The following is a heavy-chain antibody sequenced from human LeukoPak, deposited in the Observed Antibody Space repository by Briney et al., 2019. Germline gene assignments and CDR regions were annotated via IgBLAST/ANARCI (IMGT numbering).Heavy chain of an antibody. J-gene: IGHJ4*02. D-gene: IGHD5-18*01. CDR3: ARSGYTISAYHSDF. CDR2: TYTTGRT. Sequence: SETLSLTCDVSGVPIQSYWWSWGRKPAGKGLEWIGRTYTTGRTNYSPSFQSRVTMSIDVSSNQFSLTLRSVTAADTAVYYCARSGYTISAYHSDFWGQGAPVTVSS. CDR1: GVPIQSYW. V-gene: IGHV4-4*07.